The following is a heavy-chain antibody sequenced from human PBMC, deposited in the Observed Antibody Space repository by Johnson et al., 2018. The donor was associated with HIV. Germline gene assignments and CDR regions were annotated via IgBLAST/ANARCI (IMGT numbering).Heavy chain of an antibody. V-gene: IGHV3-30*18. CDR1: GFTFSSYG. J-gene: IGHJ3*01. D-gene: IGHD6-19*01. Sequence: QVQLVESGGGVVQPGRSLRLSCAASGFTFSSYGMHWVRQAPGKGLEWVAVISYDGSNKYYADSVKGRFTISRDNSKNTLYLQMNSLRAEDTAVYYCAKVRGGWLGHDAFDLWGQGTMVTVSS. CDR2: ISYDGSNK. CDR3: AKVRGGWLGHDAFDL.